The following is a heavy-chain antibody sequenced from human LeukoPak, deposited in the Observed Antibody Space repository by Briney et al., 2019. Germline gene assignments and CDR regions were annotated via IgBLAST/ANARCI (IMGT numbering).Heavy chain of an antibody. CDR3: AKDRDRITMIVVVIKGGYDAFDI. CDR2: LSGSGGST. V-gene: IGHV3-23*01. CDR1: GFTFSSYA. J-gene: IGHJ3*02. Sequence: GGSLRLSCAASGFTFSSYAMSWVRQAPGKGLEWVSALSGSGGSTYYADSLKGRFTITRDNSKNTLYLAMNSLRAEDTAVYYCAKDRDRITMIVVVIKGGYDAFDIWGQGTMVTVSS. D-gene: IGHD3-22*01.